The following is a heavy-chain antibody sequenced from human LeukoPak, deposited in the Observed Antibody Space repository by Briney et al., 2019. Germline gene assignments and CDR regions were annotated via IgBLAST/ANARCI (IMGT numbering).Heavy chain of an antibody. CDR2: IYYSGST. CDR1: GGSISSSSYC. D-gene: IGHD2-8*01. J-gene: IGHJ6*02. CDR3: CTTEDYYYYGMDV. Sequence: SETLSLTCTVSGGSISSSSYCWGWIRQPPGKGLEWIGSIYYSGSTYYNPSLKSRVTISVDTSKNQFSLKLSSVTAADTAVYYCCTTEDYYYYGMDVWGQGTTVTVSS. V-gene: IGHV4-39*01.